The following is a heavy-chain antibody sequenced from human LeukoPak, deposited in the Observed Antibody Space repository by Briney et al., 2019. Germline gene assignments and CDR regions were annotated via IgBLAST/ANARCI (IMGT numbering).Heavy chain of an antibody. CDR3: TSDTFGWDDY. V-gene: IGHV3-23*01. CDR1: GFTLSNYP. Sequence: GGSLRLSCAASGFTLSNYPMGWVRQAPVKGLEWLSAIGEEKSGSWTKSADSVKGRFTISRDNSKNTLYLQMNSLRVEDAAVYFCTSDTFGWDDYWGQGTLVTVSS. CDR2: IGEEKSGSWT. J-gene: IGHJ4*02. D-gene: IGHD3-16*01.